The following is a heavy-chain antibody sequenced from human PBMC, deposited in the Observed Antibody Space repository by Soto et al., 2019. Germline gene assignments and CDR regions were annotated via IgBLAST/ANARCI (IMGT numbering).Heavy chain of an antibody. CDR2: IYYSGST. J-gene: IGHJ3*02. Sequence: QLQLQESGPGLVKPSETLSLTCTVSGGSISSSSYYWGWIRQPPGKGLEWIGSIYYSGSTYYNPSLKSRVTISVDTSKNQFSLKLSSVTAADTAVYYCARHGSSGGEESAFDIWVQGTMVTVSS. D-gene: IGHD3-10*01. CDR1: GGSISSSSYY. V-gene: IGHV4-39*01. CDR3: ARHGSSGGEESAFDI.